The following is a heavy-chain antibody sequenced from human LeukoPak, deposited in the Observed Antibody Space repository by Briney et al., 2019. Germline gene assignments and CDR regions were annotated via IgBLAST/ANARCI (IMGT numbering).Heavy chain of an antibody. J-gene: IGHJ4*02. CDR2: IYYSGST. D-gene: IGHD5-24*01. Sequence: KPSETLSLTCTVSGCSISSSSYHWGWIRQPPGKGLEWIGSIYYSGSTYYNPSLKSRVTISVDTSKNQFSLKLSSVTAADTAVYYCARQGDGYNFGYWGQGTLVTVST. V-gene: IGHV4-39*01. CDR3: ARQGDGYNFGY. CDR1: GCSISSSSYH.